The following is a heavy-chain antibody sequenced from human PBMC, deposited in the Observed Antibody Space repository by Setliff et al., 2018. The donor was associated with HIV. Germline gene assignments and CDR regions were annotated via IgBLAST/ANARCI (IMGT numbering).Heavy chain of an antibody. J-gene: IGHJ5*02. V-gene: IGHV4-39*01. CDR1: GASISSHNYY. CDR3: AGPHSGRGGGAWFDP. Sequence: PSETLSLTCTVSGASISSHNYYWGWIRQSPGKGLEWIASIRSSGNTYYNPSLKSRVSMSVDTSKNQFSLRLTSVTAADTAVYFCAGPHSGRGGGAWFDPWGQGTLVTVSS. CDR2: IRSSGNT. D-gene: IGHD6-19*01.